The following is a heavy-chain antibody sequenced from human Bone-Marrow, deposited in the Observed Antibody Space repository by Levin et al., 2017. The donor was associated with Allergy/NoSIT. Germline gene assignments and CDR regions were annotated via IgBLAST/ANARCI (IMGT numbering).Heavy chain of an antibody. CDR3: ARGITIFGVVLAVNDAFDI. CDR1: GGSISSGIYF. J-gene: IGHJ3*02. V-gene: IGHV4-31*03. CDR2: VSYSGIT. Sequence: SCTVSGGSISSGIYFWSWIRHLPGKGLEWIGYVSYSGITFYNPSLKSRVTISVDTSKKLFSLNLSSVTAADTAVYYCARGITIFGVVLAVNDAFDIWGQGTMVTVSS. D-gene: IGHD3-3*01.